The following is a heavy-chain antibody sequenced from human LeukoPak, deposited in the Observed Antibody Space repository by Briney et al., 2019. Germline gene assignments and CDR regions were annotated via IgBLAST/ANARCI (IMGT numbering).Heavy chain of an antibody. Sequence: PGGSLRLSCAASGFTFSSYSMNWVRQAPGKGLKWISYISSDSSTIYYADSVKGRFTISRDNAKNSLYLQMNSLRAEDTAVYYCARRAGAYSHPYDYWGQGTLVTVSS. CDR3: ARRAGAYSHPYDY. CDR2: ISSDSSTI. D-gene: IGHD4/OR15-4a*01. J-gene: IGHJ4*02. CDR1: GFTFSSYS. V-gene: IGHV3-48*01.